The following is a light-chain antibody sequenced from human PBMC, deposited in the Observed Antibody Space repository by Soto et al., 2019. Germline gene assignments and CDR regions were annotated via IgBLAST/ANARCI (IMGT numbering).Light chain of an antibody. J-gene: IGKJ1*01. Sequence: EIVMTQSPATLSLSPGERATLSCRASQSVGKYLVWYQQKPGQAPRLLIYDASNRATGIPARFCGSGSGTAFTLTISSLEPEDLAVYYCQQRGNRPPWTFGQGTKVEIK. V-gene: IGKV3-11*01. CDR1: QSVGKY. CDR3: QQRGNRPPWT. CDR2: DAS.